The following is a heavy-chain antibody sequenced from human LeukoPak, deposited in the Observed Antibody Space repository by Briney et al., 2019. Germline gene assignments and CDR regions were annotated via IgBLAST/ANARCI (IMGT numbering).Heavy chain of an antibody. D-gene: IGHD2-21*02. CDR1: GFTFTNYG. CDR3: VKARMPHCGTDCLES. V-gene: IGHV3-23*01. J-gene: IGHJ4*02. CDR2: ITGSGGGT. Sequence: GGSLRLSCASSGFTFTNYGMSWVRQAPGKGLEWVSFITGSGGGTYYADSVKGRFTISRENSKNTVSLQMNSLRAEDTAVYYCVKARMPHCGTDCLESWGQGTLVTVSS.